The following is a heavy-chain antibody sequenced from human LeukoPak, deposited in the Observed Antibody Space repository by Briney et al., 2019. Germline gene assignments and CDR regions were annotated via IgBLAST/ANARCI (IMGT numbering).Heavy chain of an antibody. CDR1: GLTFSSYA. D-gene: IGHD4-17*01. V-gene: IGHV3-23*01. CDR3: AKERSYGDYADDY. J-gene: IGHJ4*02. CDR2: ISGSGGST. Sequence: PGGSLRLSCAASGLTFSSYAMSWVRQAPGKGLGWVLDISGSGGSTYYADSVRGRFTISRDNSKNTLYLQMNSLRAEDTAVYYCAKERSYGDYADDYWGQGTLVTVSS.